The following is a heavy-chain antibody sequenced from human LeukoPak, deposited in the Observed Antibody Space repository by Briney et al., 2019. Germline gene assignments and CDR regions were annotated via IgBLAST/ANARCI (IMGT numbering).Heavy chain of an antibody. V-gene: IGHV3-30*04. J-gene: IGHJ4*02. D-gene: IGHD5-18*01. CDR2: ISYDGSNK. Sequence: GRSLRLSCAASGFTFSSYAMHWVCQAPGKGLEWVAVISYDGSNKYYADSVKGRFTISRDNSKNTLYLQMNSLRAEDTAVYYCARATWIQLWLRFDYWGQGTLVTVSS. CDR1: GFTFSSYA. CDR3: ARATWIQLWLRFDY.